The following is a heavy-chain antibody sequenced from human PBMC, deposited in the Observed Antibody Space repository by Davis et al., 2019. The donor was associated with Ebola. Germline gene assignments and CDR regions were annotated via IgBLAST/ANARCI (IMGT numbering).Heavy chain of an antibody. V-gene: IGHV3-30-3*01. CDR3: ARVRPRYCSSTSCYKGGHYYGMDV. Sequence: GGSLRLSCAASGFTFSSYAMHWVRQAPGKGLEWVAVISYDGSNKYYADSVKGRFTISRDNSKNTLYLQMNSLRAEDTAVYYCARVRPRYCSSTSCYKGGHYYGMDVWGQGTTVTVSS. CDR2: ISYDGSNK. J-gene: IGHJ6*02. D-gene: IGHD2-2*02. CDR1: GFTFSSYA.